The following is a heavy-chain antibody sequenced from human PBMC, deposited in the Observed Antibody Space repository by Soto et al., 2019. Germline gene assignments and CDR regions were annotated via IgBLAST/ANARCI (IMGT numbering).Heavy chain of an antibody. CDR3: AHRLGYSYGFQYYFDY. J-gene: IGHJ4*02. V-gene: IGHV2-5*01. D-gene: IGHD5-18*01. Sequence: QITLKESGPTLVKPTQTLTLTCTFSGFSLSTSGVGVGWIRQPPGKALEWLALIYWNDDKRYSPSLKSRLTITKDTSKNQVVLTMTNMDPVDTATYYCAHRLGYSYGFQYYFDYWGQGTLVTVSS. CDR1: GFSLSTSGVG. CDR2: IYWNDDK.